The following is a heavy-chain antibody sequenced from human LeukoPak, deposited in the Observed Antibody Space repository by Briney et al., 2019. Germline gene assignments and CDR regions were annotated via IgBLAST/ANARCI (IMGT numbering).Heavy chain of an antibody. CDR3: ARGTEDIVLMVYAYYFDY. J-gene: IGHJ4*02. CDR2: VHRDGSI. V-gene: IGHV3-66*02. CDR1: GISVSENY. Sequence: GGSLRLSCAASGISVSENYMSWVRQAPGKGLEWVCVVHRDGSIEYADSVKGRFTISRDIAENTLSLQMNSLRVEDTAVYYCARGTEDIVLMVYAYYFDYWGQGTLVTVSS. D-gene: IGHD2-8*01.